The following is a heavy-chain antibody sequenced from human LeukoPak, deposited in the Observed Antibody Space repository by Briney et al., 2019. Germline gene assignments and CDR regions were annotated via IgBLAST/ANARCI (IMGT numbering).Heavy chain of an antibody. J-gene: IGHJ4*02. Sequence: HPGGSLRLSCAASGFTFSRFWMHWVRQAPGKGLVWVSRINTDASNTIYADSVKGRFTISRDNAKNTMYLQMNSLRAEDTAVYYCARDQSIAGPTTADYWGQGTLVTVSS. CDR2: INTDASNT. CDR3: ARDQSIAGPTTADY. V-gene: IGHV3-74*01. CDR1: GFTFSRFW. D-gene: IGHD1-26*01.